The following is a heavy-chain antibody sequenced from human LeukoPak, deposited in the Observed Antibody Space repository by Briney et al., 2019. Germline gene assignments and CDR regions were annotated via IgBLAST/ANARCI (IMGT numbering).Heavy chain of an antibody. CDR3: ARGGHPYLYFDY. V-gene: IGHV4-30-4*07. CDR1: GGSISSGGYS. J-gene: IGHJ4*02. Sequence: SETLSLTCAVSGGSISSGGYSWSWIRQPPGKGLEWIGYIYYSGSTYYNPSLKSRVTISVDTSKNQFSLKLSSVTAADTAVYYCARGGHPYLYFDYWGQGTLVTVSS. CDR2: IYYSGST.